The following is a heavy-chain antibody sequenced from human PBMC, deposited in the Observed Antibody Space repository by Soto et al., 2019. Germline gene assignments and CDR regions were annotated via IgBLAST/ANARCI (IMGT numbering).Heavy chain of an antibody. D-gene: IGHD3-10*01. CDR3: AREGPLSGGDYFGMDV. Sequence: QAQLVQSGAELKKPGASVKVSCRASGYTFTAFYIHWMRQAPGQGLEWLGWISPNSGGTNYAQKFQGRVTVTRDTSVNTAYMDLSSLKSDDTAVYYCAREGPLSGGDYFGMDVWGQGTTVTVSS. CDR2: ISPNSGGT. V-gene: IGHV1-2*02. CDR1: GYTFTAFY. J-gene: IGHJ6*02.